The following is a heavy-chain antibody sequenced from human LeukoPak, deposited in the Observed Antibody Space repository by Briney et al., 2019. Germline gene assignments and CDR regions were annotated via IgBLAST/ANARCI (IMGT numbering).Heavy chain of an antibody. CDR3: ARRVGIAAAGIGAIGWFDP. CDR2: IYYSGST. V-gene: IGHV4-39*01. D-gene: IGHD6-13*01. J-gene: IGHJ5*02. CDR1: GGSISSSRYY. Sequence: SETLSLTCTVSGGSISSSRYYWGWIRQPPGKGLEWIGSIYYSGSTYYNPSLKSRVTISVDTSKNQFSLKLSSVTAADTAVYYCARRVGIAAAGIGAIGWFDPWGQGTLVTVSS.